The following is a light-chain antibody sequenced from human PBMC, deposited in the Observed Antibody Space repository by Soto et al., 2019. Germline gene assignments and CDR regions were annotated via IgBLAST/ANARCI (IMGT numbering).Light chain of an antibody. CDR1: QSISNY. CDR2: TAS. Sequence: TITGRASQSISNYLNWYQQRPGKAPNLLIYTASSLQSGVPSRFSGSGSGTDLTLTISSREPDDFAFYYCQQRSNRPPLTFGQGTRVEI. J-gene: IGKJ5*01. CDR3: QQRSNRPPLT. V-gene: IGKV1-39*01.